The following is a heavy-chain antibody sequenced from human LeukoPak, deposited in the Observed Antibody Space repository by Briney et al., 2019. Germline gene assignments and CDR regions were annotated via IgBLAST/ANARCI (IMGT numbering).Heavy chain of an antibody. J-gene: IGHJ4*02. D-gene: IGHD5-18*01. CDR2: IWFDGSNK. CDR3: ARGLGYSYGYGIDY. V-gene: IGHV3-33*01. Sequence: GRSLSLSCAASGFIFSSYAMHWVRQAPGKGPDWVGIIWFDGSNKYYAESVEGRFTISRDNSKNTLYLQMNSLRAEDTAVYSCARGLGYSYGYGIDYWGQGTLVIASS. CDR1: GFIFSSYA.